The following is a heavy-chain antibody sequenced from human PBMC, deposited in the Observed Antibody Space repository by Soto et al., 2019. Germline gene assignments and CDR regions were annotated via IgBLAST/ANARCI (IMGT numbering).Heavy chain of an antibody. CDR3: ARDWGVVVVPAASSAIWIDP. CDR1: GGTFSSYT. CDR2: IIPILGIA. V-gene: IGHV1-69*04. Sequence: GASVKVSCKASGGTFSSYTISWVRQAPGQGLEWMGRIIPILGIANYAQKFQGRVTITADKSTSTAYMELSSLRSEDTAVYYCARDWGVVVVPAASSAIWIDPWGHATRVTVS. D-gene: IGHD2-2*01. J-gene: IGHJ5*02.